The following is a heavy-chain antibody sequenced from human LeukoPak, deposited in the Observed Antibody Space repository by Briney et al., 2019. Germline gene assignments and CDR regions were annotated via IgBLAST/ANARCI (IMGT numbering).Heavy chain of an antibody. Sequence: QSGGSLRLSCAASGFTFSSYEVNWVRQAPGKGLEWVSYISSSGSTIYYADSVKGRFTISRDNAKNSLYLQMNSLRAEDTAVYYRARVWFGELPPDDAFDIWGQGTMVTVSS. CDR3: ARVWFGELPPDDAFDI. V-gene: IGHV3-48*03. CDR2: ISSSGSTI. J-gene: IGHJ3*02. D-gene: IGHD3-10*01. CDR1: GFTFSSYE.